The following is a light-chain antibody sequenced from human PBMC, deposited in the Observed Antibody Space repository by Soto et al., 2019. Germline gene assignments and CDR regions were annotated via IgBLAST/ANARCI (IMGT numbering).Light chain of an antibody. J-gene: IGKJ4*01. Sequence: DIPMTQSPSSLSASVGDRVIITCRASQSISSYLNWYQQKPGKAPKLLIYAASSLQSGVPSRFSGSGSGADFTLTISSQPPEDFATYYCQQSYTTPLTFGGGTKVEIK. CDR2: AAS. CDR1: QSISSY. CDR3: QQSYTTPLT. V-gene: IGKV1-39*01.